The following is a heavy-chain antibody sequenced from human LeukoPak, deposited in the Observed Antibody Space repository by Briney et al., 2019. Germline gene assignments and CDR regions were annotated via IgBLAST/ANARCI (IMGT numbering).Heavy chain of an antibody. CDR3: AKDPTTVVTSY. CDR2: ISGSGDST. D-gene: IGHD4-23*01. J-gene: IGHJ4*02. CDR1: GLTFSSYA. Sequence: GGSLRLSCAASGLTFSSYAMSWVRQAPGKGLGWVSAISGSGDSTYYADSVKGRFTISRDNSKNTLYLQMNSLRAEDTAVYYCAKDPTTVVTSYWGQGTLVTVSS. V-gene: IGHV3-23*01.